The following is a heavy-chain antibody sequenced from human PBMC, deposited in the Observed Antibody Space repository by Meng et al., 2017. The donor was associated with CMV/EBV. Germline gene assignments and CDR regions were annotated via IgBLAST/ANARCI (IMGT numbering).Heavy chain of an antibody. Sequence: VSGGSVSSGSYYWSWIRQPPGKGLEWIGYIYYSGSTNYNPSLKSRVTISVGTSKNQFSLKLSSVTAADTAVYYCARDPYYGSGSYYTWGQGTLVTVSS. CDR2: IYYSGST. D-gene: IGHD3-10*01. CDR3: ARDPYYGSGSYYT. CDR1: GGSVSSGSYY. J-gene: IGHJ5*02. V-gene: IGHV4-61*01.